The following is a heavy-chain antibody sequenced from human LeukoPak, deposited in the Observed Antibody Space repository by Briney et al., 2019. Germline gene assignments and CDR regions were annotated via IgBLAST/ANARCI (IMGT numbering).Heavy chain of an antibody. Sequence: SEPLSFTCTAPGGSFISYSWSWFGQPAGKGLEWIGRIYTSGSTNYNPSLKSRVTMSVDTSKNQFSLKLSSVTATDTAVYYCARRRYSSSAFDIWGQGTMVTVSS. CDR2: IYTSGST. CDR3: ARRRYSSSAFDI. V-gene: IGHV4-4*07. J-gene: IGHJ3*02. CDR1: GGSFISYS. D-gene: IGHD6-6*01.